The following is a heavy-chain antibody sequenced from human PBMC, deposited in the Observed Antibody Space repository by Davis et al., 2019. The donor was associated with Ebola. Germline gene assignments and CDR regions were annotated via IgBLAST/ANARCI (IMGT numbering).Heavy chain of an antibody. CDR1: GFTFTNYA. J-gene: IGHJ4*02. CDR2: IKQRGSEK. CDR3: AKSGWGAYGYGAKSD. Sequence: PGGSLRLSCAVSGFTFTNYAMHWVRQAPGKGLEWVANIKQRGSEKYYADSVKGRFTISRDNAKTSLYLQMNSLRVEDTAVYFCAKSGWGAYGYGAKSDWGQGTLVTVSS. D-gene: IGHD5-12*01. V-gene: IGHV3-7*01.